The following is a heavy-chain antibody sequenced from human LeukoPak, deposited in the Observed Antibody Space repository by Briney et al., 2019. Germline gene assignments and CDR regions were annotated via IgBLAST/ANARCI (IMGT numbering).Heavy chain of an antibody. Sequence: SETLSLTCAVYGGSFSGYYWSWIRQPPGKGLEWIGEINHSGSTNYNPSLKSRVTISVDTSKNQFSLKLSSVTAADTAVYYCARGLISSGYYSKMKVHYYYYHMDVWGKGTTVTVSS. CDR2: INHSGST. CDR1: GGSFSGYY. J-gene: IGHJ6*03. CDR3: ARGLISSGYYSKMKVHYYYYHMDV. D-gene: IGHD3-22*01. V-gene: IGHV4-34*01.